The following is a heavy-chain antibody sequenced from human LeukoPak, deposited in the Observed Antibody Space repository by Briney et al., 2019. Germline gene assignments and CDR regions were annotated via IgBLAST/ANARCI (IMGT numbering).Heavy chain of an antibody. Sequence: SETLSLTCTVSGGSISSSSYYWGWIRQPPGKGLEWIGSIYYSGSTYYNPSLKSRVTISVDTSKNQFSLKLSSVTAADTAVYYCASIVVPAAIDYYYYMDVWGKGTTVTASS. CDR3: ASIVVPAAIDYYYYMDV. J-gene: IGHJ6*03. V-gene: IGHV4-39*07. CDR1: GGSISSSSYY. CDR2: IYYSGST. D-gene: IGHD2-2*02.